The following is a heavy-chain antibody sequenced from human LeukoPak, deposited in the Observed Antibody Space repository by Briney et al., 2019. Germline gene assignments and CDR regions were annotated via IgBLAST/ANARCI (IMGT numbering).Heavy chain of an antibody. Sequence: GASVKVSCKASGGTFSSYAISWVRQAPGQGLEWMGRIIPILGIANYAQKFQGRVTITADKSTSTAYMELSSLRSDDTAVYYCASGTGELPDYWGQGTLVTVSS. CDR2: IIPILGIA. V-gene: IGHV1-69*04. J-gene: IGHJ4*02. CDR3: ASGTGELPDY. D-gene: IGHD1-26*01. CDR1: GGTFSSYA.